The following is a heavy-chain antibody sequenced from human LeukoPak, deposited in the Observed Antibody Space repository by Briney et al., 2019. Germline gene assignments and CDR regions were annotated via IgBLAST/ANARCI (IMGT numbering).Heavy chain of an antibody. D-gene: IGHD3-10*01. CDR3: AREGITSHDY. V-gene: IGHV1-18*01. J-gene: IGHJ4*02. CDR2: ISANDGNT. Sequence: ASVKVSCKASGYTFTSYGISWVRQAPGQGLEWMGWISANDGNTDYPQKLQGRVTMTTDTSTSTAYMELRSLRSDDTAVYYCAREGITSHDYWGQGTLITVSS. CDR1: GYTFTSYG.